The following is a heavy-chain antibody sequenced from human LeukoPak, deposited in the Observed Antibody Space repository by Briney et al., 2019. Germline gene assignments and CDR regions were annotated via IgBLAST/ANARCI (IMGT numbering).Heavy chain of an antibody. Sequence: ASVKVSCKTSGYTFIGYYMHWVRQPLGQGLEWMGWINPKNGGANYAQKFQGRVTMTRDTSISTAYMELSRLRSDDTAVYYCARASGGSTMIVGLDYWGQGTLVSLSS. V-gene: IGHV1-2*02. J-gene: IGHJ4*02. CDR3: ARASGGSTMIVGLDY. CDR1: GYTFIGYY. CDR2: INPKNGGA. D-gene: IGHD3-22*01.